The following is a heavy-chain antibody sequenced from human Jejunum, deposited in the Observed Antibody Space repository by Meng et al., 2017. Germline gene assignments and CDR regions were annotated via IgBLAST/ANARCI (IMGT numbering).Heavy chain of an antibody. CDR1: GYTLTSHH. V-gene: IGHV1-46*01. Sequence: ASVKVSCKASGYTLTSHHLHWLRQAPGQGPEWMGIMNPNTDYTRYAQKFQGRVTVTRDTSTGTAYMELSSLRVEDTALYYCASDNSGRAIDYWGQGTLVTVSS. D-gene: IGHD1-26*01. J-gene: IGHJ4*02. CDR3: ASDNSGRAIDY. CDR2: MNPNTDYT.